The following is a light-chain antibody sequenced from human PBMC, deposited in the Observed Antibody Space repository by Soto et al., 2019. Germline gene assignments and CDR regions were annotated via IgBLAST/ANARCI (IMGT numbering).Light chain of an antibody. CDR1: HIFNSY. CDR2: DAS. J-gene: IGKJ5*01. V-gene: IGKV3-11*01. CDR3: QQRSDWPPIT. Sequence: EIVLTQAPATLSLSPGERATLSCRASHIFNSYLAWYQQKPGQAPRLLIYDASNRAAGIPARFSGSGSGTDFTLTINSLEPEDFAVYYCQQRSDWPPITFGQGTRLEIK.